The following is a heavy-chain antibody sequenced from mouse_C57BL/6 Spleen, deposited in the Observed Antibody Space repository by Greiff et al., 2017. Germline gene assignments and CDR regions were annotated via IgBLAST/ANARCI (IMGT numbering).Heavy chain of an antibody. D-gene: IGHD1-2*01. Sequence: QVQLQQPGAELVRPGSSVKLSCKASGYTFTSYWMHWVQQRPIQGLEWIGNIDPSDSETHYNQKFKDKATLTVDKSSSTAYKQLSSLTTEDSAVYEGASGGENGCSGGYFDVWGTGTTVTVSS. V-gene: IGHV1-52*01. CDR1: GYTFTSYW. CDR2: IDPSDSET. J-gene: IGHJ1*03. CDR3: ASGGENGCSGGYFDV.